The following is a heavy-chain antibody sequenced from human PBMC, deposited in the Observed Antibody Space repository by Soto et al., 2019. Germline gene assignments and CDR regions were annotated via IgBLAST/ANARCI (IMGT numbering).Heavy chain of an antibody. CDR1: GYTVTSYG. CDR2: ISAYNGNT. J-gene: IGHJ6*03. V-gene: IGHV1-18*01. Sequence: QVQLVQSGAEVKKPGASVKVSCKASGYTVTSYGISWVRQAPGQGLEWMGWISAYNGNTNYAQNLQGRVTMTTDTSTSTAYMELRSLRSDDTAVYYCARVGLDYSNYPLLSPYYYYMDVWGKGTTVTVSS. D-gene: IGHD4-4*01. CDR3: ARVGLDYSNYPLLSPYYYYMDV.